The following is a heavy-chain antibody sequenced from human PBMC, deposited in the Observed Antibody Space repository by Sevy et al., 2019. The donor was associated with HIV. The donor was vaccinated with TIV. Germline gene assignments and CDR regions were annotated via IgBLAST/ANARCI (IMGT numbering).Heavy chain of an antibody. Sequence: GGSLRLSCAASGFTFDDYTMNWVRQAPGKGLEWVSLITWDGGSTYYADSVKGRFIISRDNSKNSLYLQMNSLRTEDTALYYCAKDISGEGYLGSGYFDYWGQGTLVTVSS. D-gene: IGHD2-15*01. CDR2: ITWDGGST. J-gene: IGHJ4*02. V-gene: IGHV3-43*01. CDR1: GFTFDDYT. CDR3: AKDISGEGYLGSGYFDY.